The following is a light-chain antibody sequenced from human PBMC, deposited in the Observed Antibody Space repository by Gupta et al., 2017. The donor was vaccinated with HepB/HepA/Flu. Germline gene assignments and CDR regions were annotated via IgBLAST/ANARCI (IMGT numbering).Light chain of an antibody. CDR2: GAS. J-gene: IGKJ4*01. V-gene: IGKV1-39*01. CDR1: QYISNY. CDR3: QQTYRTPLT. Sequence: DIQMTLSPSSLFASVGDRVTITCRASQYISNYLNWYQKKPGRAPNLLISGASGLQNGVPSRFSGRGSETEFTLTIRSLQPEDFATYYCQQTYRTPLTFGGGTKVEIK.